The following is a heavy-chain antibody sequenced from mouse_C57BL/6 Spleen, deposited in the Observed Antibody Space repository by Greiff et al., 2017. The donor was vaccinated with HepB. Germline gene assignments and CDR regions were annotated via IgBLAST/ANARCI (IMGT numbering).Heavy chain of an antibody. J-gene: IGHJ4*01. CDR2: IYPGDGDT. D-gene: IGHD1-1*01. V-gene: IGHV1-82*01. CDR1: GYAFSSSW. CDR3: ARRGDYYDVGAMDY. Sequence: VQLQESGPELVKPGASVKISCKASGYAFSSSWMNWVKQRPGKGLEWIGRIYPGDGDTNYNGKFKGKATLTADKSSSTAYMQLSSLTSEDSAVYFCARRGDYYDVGAMDYWGQGTSVTVSS.